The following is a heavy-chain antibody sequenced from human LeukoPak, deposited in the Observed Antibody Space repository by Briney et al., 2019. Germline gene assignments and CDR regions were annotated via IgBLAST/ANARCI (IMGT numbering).Heavy chain of an antibody. CDR3: ASLYPPTGLCY. J-gene: IGHJ4*02. D-gene: IGHD3-16*01. CDR1: GFTFSSYS. Sequence: GGFLRLSCAASGFTFSSYSMNWVRQAPGKGLEWVSSISSSSSYIYYADSVKGRFTISRDNAKNSLYLQMNSLRAEDTAVYYCASLYPPTGLCYWGQGTLVTVSS. V-gene: IGHV3-21*01. CDR2: ISSSSSYI.